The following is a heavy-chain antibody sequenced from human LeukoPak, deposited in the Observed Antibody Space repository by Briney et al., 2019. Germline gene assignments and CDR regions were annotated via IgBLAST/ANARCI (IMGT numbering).Heavy chain of an antibody. V-gene: IGHV3-23*01. CDR3: AKSAGVATIYFDS. J-gene: IGHJ4*02. D-gene: IGHD5-12*01. CDR1: GFDFRSYA. CDR2: TGSDGDR. Sequence: PGGSLRLSCTASGFDFRSYAMAWVRQAPGKGLEGVAATGSDGDRVHEDSVKGRFTISRDNSKSTLYLQMDNLRAEDTAVYFCAKSAGVATIYFDSWGQGALVTVSS.